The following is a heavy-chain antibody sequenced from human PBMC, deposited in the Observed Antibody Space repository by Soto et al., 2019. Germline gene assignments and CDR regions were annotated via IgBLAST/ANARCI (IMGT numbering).Heavy chain of an antibody. CDR2: ISGGGGST. Sequence: PGGSLRLSCAASGFTFSSYGMSWVRQAPGKGLELVPTISGGGGSTYYADSVKGRFTISRDNSKNTLYLQMNSLRADDTAVYFCAKRDGYNQGAFDYWGQGALVTVS. CDR1: GFTFSSYG. CDR3: AKRDGYNQGAFDY. J-gene: IGHJ4*02. D-gene: IGHD5-12*01. V-gene: IGHV3-23*01.